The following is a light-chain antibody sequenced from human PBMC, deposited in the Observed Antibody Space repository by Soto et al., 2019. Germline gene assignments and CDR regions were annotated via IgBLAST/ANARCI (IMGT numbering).Light chain of an antibody. CDR3: QSYDSSLSGYV. V-gene: IGLV1-40*01. J-gene: IGLJ1*01. Sequence: QSALTQPPSVSGAPGQRVTISCTGSSSNIGAGYDLHWYQQLPGTAPKLLIYDDNNRPSGVPDRFSGSKSGTSASLAITGLQAEDEADYYCQSYDSSLSGYVFGTGTKGTVL. CDR2: DDN. CDR1: SSNIGAGYD.